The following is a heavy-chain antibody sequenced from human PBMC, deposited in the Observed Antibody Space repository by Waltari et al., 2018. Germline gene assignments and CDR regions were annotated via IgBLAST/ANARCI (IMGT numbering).Heavy chain of an antibody. V-gene: IGHV3-7*01. D-gene: IGHD3-9*01. CDR1: GVTFSNYG. J-gene: IGHJ4*02. Sequence: EVQLVESGGGLVQPGGCLRLSGVASGVTFSNYGMSWVGQAPGKGLEWVANIKEDGSIKNYVDSVKGRFTISRDNAQKSLYLQLSSLRVEDTARYYCAKYDLLTDHGSTHYYFDYWGQGALVTVSS. CDR3: AKYDLLTDHGSTHYYFDY. CDR2: IKEDGSIK.